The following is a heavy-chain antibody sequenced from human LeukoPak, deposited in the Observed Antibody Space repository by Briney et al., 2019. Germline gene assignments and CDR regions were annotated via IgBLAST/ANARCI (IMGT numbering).Heavy chain of an antibody. CDR3: ARAKDGTNILDY. Sequence: GGSLRLSCAASGFTFNSYAMTWVRQAPGKGLEWVSAISGSGTNTYYADSVKGRFTISRDNSKNTLYLQMDSLRAEDTAVYYCARAKDGTNILDYWGQGTLVTVSS. V-gene: IGHV3-23*01. J-gene: IGHJ4*02. D-gene: IGHD5-24*01. CDR1: GFTFNSYA. CDR2: ISGSGTNT.